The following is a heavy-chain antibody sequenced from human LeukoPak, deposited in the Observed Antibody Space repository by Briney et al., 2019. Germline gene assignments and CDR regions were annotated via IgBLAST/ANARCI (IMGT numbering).Heavy chain of an antibody. CDR1: GYTLTELS. D-gene: IGHD1-1*01. J-gene: IGHJ4*02. Sequence: ASVKVSCKVSGYTLTELSMHWVRQAPGRGLEWMGGFDPEDGETIYAQKFQGRVTMTEDTSTDTAYMELSSLRSEDTAVYYCATGVRKLYNWNDLFDYWGQGTLVTVSS. CDR2: FDPEDGET. CDR3: ATGVRKLYNWNDLFDY. V-gene: IGHV1-24*01.